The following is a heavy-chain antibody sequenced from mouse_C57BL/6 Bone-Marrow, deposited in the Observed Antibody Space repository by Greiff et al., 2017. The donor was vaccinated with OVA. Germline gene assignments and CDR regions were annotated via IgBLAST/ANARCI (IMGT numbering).Heavy chain of an antibody. CDR3: ARNPY. CDR2: IWSGGST. Sequence: QVQLQQSGPGLVQPSQSLSITCTVSGFSLTSSGVHWVRPSPGKGLEWLGVIWSGGSTDYNAAFISRLSISKDNSKSQVFFKMNSLQADDTAIYYCARNPYWGQGTLVTVSA. V-gene: IGHV2-2*01. J-gene: IGHJ3*01. CDR1: GFSLTSSG.